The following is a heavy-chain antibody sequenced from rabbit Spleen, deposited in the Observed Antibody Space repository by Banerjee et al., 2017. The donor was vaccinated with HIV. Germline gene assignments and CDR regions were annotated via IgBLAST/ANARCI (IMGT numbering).Heavy chain of an antibody. Sequence: EESGGDLVKPEGSLTLTCTASGFTFSSDYWICWVRQAPGKGLEWIACIYAGSSGTTVYASWAKGRFTFSKSSSTTVTLQMTSLTAADTATYFCARDAGSYDYIDVYFNLWGPGTLVTVS. CDR3: ARDAGSYDYIDVYFNL. J-gene: IGHJ4*01. CDR2: IYAGSSGTT. V-gene: IGHV1S45*01. CDR1: GFTFSSDYW. D-gene: IGHD8-1*01.